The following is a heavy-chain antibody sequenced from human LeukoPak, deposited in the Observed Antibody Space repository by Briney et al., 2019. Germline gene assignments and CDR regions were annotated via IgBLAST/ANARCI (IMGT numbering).Heavy chain of an antibody. V-gene: IGHV3-23*01. J-gene: IGHJ4*02. CDR3: AKGGVPGTEYSDY. CDR1: GFTFNSYA. CDR2: IPGNGAGT. D-gene: IGHD6-19*01. Sequence: GGFLRLSCGASGFTFNSYAMTWVRQAPGKGLEWISTIPGNGAGTYFADSVKGRFTISRDQSKNTLYLQMNSLRAEDTAVYCCAKGGVPGTEYSDYWGQGTLVTVSS.